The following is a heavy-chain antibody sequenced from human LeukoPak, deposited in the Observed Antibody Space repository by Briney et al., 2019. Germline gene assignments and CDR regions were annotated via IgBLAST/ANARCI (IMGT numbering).Heavy chain of an antibody. V-gene: IGHV3-30*04. CDR1: GFSFNIYP. Sequence: GGSLRLSCAASGFSFNIYPFHWVRQAPGKGLEWVSSLSSDGNDKYYANSVKGRFTISRDNSWNTLYLQLQSLGPEDTAVYYCARESGDTGNFQNNGNDAFGFWGQGTMVTVSS. J-gene: IGHJ3*01. CDR3: ARESGDTGNFQNNGNDAFGF. CDR2: LSSDGNDK. D-gene: IGHD2-8*02.